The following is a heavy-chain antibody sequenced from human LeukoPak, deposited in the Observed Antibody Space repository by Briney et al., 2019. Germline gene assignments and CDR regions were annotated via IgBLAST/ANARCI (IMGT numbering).Heavy chain of an antibody. CDR2: IIPILGIA. Sequence: SVKVSCKASGGTFSSYTISWVRQAPGQGLEWMGRIIPILGIANYAQKFQGRVTITADKSTSTAYMELSSMRSEDTAVYYCARGYCSSTSCYGGNWFDPWGQGTLVTVSS. CDR3: ARGYCSSTSCYGGNWFDP. V-gene: IGHV1-69*02. J-gene: IGHJ5*02. D-gene: IGHD2-2*01. CDR1: GGTFSSYT.